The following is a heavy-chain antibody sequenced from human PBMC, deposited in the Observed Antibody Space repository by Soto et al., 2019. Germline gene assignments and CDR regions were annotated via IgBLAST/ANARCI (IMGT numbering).Heavy chain of an antibody. CDR1: GGTFSSYA. D-gene: IGHD2-8*01. Sequence: ASVKFSCKSSGGTFSSYAISWVRQAPGQGLEWMGVIIPVFGTADYAQKFQGRVTITADKSTSTAYMELRSLGSEDTAVYYCARDHSRCMLCSDVWGQGTTVTVSS. V-gene: IGHV1-69*06. J-gene: IGHJ6*02. CDR2: IIPVFGTA. CDR3: ARDHSRCMLCSDV.